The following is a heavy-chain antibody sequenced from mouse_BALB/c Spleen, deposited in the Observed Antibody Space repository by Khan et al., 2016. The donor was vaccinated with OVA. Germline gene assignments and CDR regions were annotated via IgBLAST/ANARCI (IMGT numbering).Heavy chain of an antibody. J-gene: IGHJ2*01. CDR1: GYSITSGYA. V-gene: IGHV3-2*02. Sequence: EVQLRESGPGLVKPSQSLSLTCTVTGYSITSGYAWNWIRQFPGNKLEWMGYISYSGVTSYTPSLKSRISITRDTSKNQFFLQLNSVTTEDTATYYCARGNDYGYYFDYWGQGTTLTVSS. CDR3: ARGNDYGYYFDY. D-gene: IGHD1-1*01. CDR2: ISYSGVT.